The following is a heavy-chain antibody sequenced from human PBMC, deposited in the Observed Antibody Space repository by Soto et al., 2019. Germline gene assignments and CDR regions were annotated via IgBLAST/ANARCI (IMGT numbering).Heavy chain of an antibody. CDR3: AREGRLLWFGELFSWFDP. Sequence: GGSLRLSCAASGFTFSSYAMRWVRQAPGKGLEWVAVISYDGSNKYYADSVKGRFTISRDNSKNTLYLQMNSLRAEDTAVYYCAREGRLLWFGELFSWFDPWGQGTLVTVSS. V-gene: IGHV3-30-3*01. J-gene: IGHJ5*02. CDR2: ISYDGSNK. CDR1: GFTFSSYA. D-gene: IGHD3-10*01.